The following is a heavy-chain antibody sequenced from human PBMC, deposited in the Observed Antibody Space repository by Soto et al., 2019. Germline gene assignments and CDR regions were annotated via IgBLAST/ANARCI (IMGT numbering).Heavy chain of an antibody. CDR1: GYTFTNYG. CDR2: ISAYNGNT. J-gene: IGHJ5*02. Sequence: QVQVVQSGTEVKKPGASVKVSCKASGYTFTNYGISWVRQAPGQGLEWMGWISAYNGNTNYAQIFQGRVTMTTDTSTTTAYMELRSLRSDDTAVYYCARGDSSARLDPWGQGTLVTVSS. CDR3: ARGDSSARLDP. D-gene: IGHD6-19*01. V-gene: IGHV1-18*01.